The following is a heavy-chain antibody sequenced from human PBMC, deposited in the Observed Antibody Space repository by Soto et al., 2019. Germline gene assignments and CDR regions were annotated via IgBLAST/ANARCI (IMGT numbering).Heavy chain of an antibody. CDR3: PRGPSGDKVDF. CDR1: GDSISDVNYY. Sequence: QVQLQGSGPRLVKPSQTLSLTCTVSGDSISDVNYYWSWIRQSPDKGLEWIGPIYDGGSTYSNPSLKSRVTVSRDTSKNPFSLSLSSMSAADTAVYYCPRGPSGDKVDFWGQGSLVTVSS. D-gene: IGHD7-27*01. CDR2: IYDGGST. J-gene: IGHJ4*02. V-gene: IGHV4-30-4*01.